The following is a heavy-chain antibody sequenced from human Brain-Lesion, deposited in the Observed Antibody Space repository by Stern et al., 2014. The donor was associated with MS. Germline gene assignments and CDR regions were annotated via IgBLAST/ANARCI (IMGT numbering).Heavy chain of an antibody. Sequence: QLQLQESGPGLVKPSQTLSLSCTVSGGSISSGGYYWSWIRQPAGKGLEWIGRIFNSGSTSYNPSLHSRVTISIDTSQNHFIPRLNPMTAADTAVYYCARGRVVPGFQYYATDVWGQGTTVIVSS. CDR2: IFNSGST. CDR3: ARGRVVPGFQYYATDV. D-gene: IGHD2-2*01. V-gene: IGHV4-61*02. J-gene: IGHJ6*02. CDR1: GGSISSGGYY.